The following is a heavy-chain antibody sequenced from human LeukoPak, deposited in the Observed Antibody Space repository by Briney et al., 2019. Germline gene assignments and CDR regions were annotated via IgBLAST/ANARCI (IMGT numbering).Heavy chain of an antibody. V-gene: IGHV4-59*02. CDR2: IYHTGNT. Sequence: SETLSLTCTVSGGSVSNYYWTWIRQPPGKGLEYIGYIYHTGNTYDNPSLRSRVTISRDASKNQFSLKLSSVTAADTAVYYCARALTYSSSSVSAFDIWGQGTKVTVSS. D-gene: IGHD6-13*01. J-gene: IGHJ3*02. CDR1: GGSVSNYY. CDR3: ARALTYSSSSVSAFDI.